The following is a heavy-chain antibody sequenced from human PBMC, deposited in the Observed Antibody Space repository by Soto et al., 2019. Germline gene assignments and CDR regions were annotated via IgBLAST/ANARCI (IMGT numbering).Heavy chain of an antibody. D-gene: IGHD3-22*01. CDR1: GGSISSSSYY. CDR2: IYYSGST. Sequence: SETLSLTCTVSGGSISSSSYYWGWLRQPPGKGLEWIGSIYYSGSTYYNPSLKSRVTISVDTSKNQFSLKLSSVTAADTAVYYCASYLDSSGYYYVLTYYYYGMDVWGQGTTVTVSS. CDR3: ASYLDSSGYYYVLTYYYYGMDV. J-gene: IGHJ6*02. V-gene: IGHV4-39*01.